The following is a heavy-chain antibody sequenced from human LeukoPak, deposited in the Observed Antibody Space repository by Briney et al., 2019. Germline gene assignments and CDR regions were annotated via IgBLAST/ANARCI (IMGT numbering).Heavy chain of an antibody. Sequence: PSETLSLTCTVSGGSISSYYWSWIRQPPGKGLEYIGYIYYGGTYYNPSLKSRVTISVDTSKNQFSLKLSSVTAADTAVYYCARGTWSSSIDYWGQGTLVTVSS. CDR3: ARGTWSSSIDY. J-gene: IGHJ4*02. D-gene: IGHD6-6*01. V-gene: IGHV4-30-4*01. CDR2: IYYGGT. CDR1: GGSISSYY.